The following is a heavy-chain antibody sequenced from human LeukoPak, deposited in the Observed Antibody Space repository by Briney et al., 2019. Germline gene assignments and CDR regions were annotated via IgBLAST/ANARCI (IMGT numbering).Heavy chain of an antibody. CDR2: IGTAGDT. CDR3: AKDLYIWYYYDSSGPSFDY. Sequence: GGSLRLSCAACGFTFSSYDMHWVRQATGKGLEWVSAIGTAGDTYYPGSVKGQFTISRENAKNSLYLQMNSLRAGDTAVYYCAKDLYIWYYYDSSGPSFDYWGQGTLVTVSS. D-gene: IGHD3-22*01. CDR1: GFTFSSYD. J-gene: IGHJ4*02. V-gene: IGHV3-13*03.